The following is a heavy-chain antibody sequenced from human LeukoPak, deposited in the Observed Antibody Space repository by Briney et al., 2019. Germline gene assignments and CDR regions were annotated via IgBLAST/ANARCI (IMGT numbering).Heavy chain of an antibody. V-gene: IGHV3-21*01. Sequence: GRSLRLSCAASGFTFSSYSMNWVRQAPGKGLEWVSSISSSSSYIYYADSVKGRFTISRDNAKNSLYLQMNSLRAEDTAVYYCAGLYCSSTSCYIGYDYWGQGTLVTVSS. CDR3: AGLYCSSTSCYIGYDY. CDR2: ISSSSSYI. D-gene: IGHD2-2*02. CDR1: GFTFSSYS. J-gene: IGHJ4*02.